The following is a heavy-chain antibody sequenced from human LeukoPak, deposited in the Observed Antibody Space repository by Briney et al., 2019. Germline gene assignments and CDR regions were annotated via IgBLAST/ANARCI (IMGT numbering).Heavy chain of an antibody. CDR3: ARDLRAALTGSNY. V-gene: IGHV3-21*01. CDR2: ISSGSSYI. D-gene: IGHD3-10*01. CDR1: GFTFTSYG. J-gene: IGHJ4*02. Sequence: GGSLRLSCAASGFTFTSYGMNWVRQAPGKGLEWVSSISSGSSYIHYADSVKGRFTISRDNAKNSLYLQMNSLRAEYTAVYYCARDLRAALTGSNYWGQGTLVTVSS.